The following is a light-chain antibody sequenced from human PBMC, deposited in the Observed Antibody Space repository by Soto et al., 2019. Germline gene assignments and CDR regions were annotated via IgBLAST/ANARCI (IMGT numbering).Light chain of an antibody. CDR1: QGISSY. V-gene: IGKV1-9*01. CDR2: AAS. J-gene: IGKJ5*01. CDR3: QQLLSYPIT. Sequence: DIQLTQSPSFLSASVGDRVTITCRASQGISSYLAWYQQKPGKAPKLLIYAASTLQSGVPLRFSGSGSGTSFNLTISRLKPEDFANYHCQQLLSYPITFGQGTRLEIK.